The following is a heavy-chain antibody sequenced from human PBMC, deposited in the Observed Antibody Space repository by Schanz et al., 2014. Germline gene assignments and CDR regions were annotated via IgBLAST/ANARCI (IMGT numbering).Heavy chain of an antibody. CDR1: GLTFTSAW. J-gene: IGHJ3*01. CDR2: IKGKTDGGTA. Sequence: EVQLVESGGGLVKPGGSLRLSCATSGLTFTSAWMSWVRQAPGKGLEWVGRIKGKTDGGTADYAAPMKGRFTISRDDSKNTLFLQMNSLETEDTAVYYCTTDKGHFAFDFWGQGTMVTVSS. V-gene: IGHV3-15*01. CDR3: TTDKGHFAFDF.